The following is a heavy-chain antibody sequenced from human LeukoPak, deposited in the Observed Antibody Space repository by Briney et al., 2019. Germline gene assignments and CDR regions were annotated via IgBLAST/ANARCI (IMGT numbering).Heavy chain of an antibody. CDR1: RFTFSNFA. CDR2: VSYDGRNQ. CDR3: ARETGEASSSYFDH. D-gene: IGHD3-16*01. J-gene: IGHJ4*02. Sequence: GGSLRLSCAVSRFTFSNFAMHWVRQAPGKGLEWVAVVSYDGRNQDYADSVKGRFTVSRDNFKNTLSLQMNSLRAEDTAVYYCARETGEASSSYFDHWGQGTLVTVS. V-gene: IGHV3-30*03.